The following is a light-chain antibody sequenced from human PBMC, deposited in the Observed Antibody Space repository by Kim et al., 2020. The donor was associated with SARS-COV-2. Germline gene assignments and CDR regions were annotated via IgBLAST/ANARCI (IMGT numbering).Light chain of an antibody. CDR1: RSNIGSNT. V-gene: IGLV1-44*01. CDR2: NDN. J-gene: IGLJ3*02. Sequence: QSVLTQPASASGTPGQRVTVSCSGSRSNIGSNTVNWFQQVPGTAPKLLIYNDNQRPSGVPDRVSGSKSGTSASLAIGGLQSEDEAHYFCAAWDNSLKGWVFGGGTQLTVL. CDR3: AAWDNSLKGWV.